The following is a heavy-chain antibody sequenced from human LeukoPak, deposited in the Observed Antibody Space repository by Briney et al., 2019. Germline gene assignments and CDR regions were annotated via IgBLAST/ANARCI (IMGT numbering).Heavy chain of an antibody. CDR1: GFTFSPYT. V-gene: IGHV3-7*01. Sequence: PGGSLRLSCAASGFTFSPYTMNWVRQAPGEGLEWVANIRQDGGAKNYVDSVKGRFTISRDNAKKSLYLQMNSLRAEDTAVYYCAPPPIAATGNWGQGTLVTVSS. J-gene: IGHJ4*02. CDR3: APPPIAATGN. CDR2: IRQDGGAK. D-gene: IGHD6-13*01.